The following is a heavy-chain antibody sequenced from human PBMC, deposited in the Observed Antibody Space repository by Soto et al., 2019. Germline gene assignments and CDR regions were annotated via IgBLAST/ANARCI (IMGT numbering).Heavy chain of an antibody. CDR3: ARQIFGVNSTFDY. V-gene: IGHV3-66*04. D-gene: IGHD1-1*01. CDR1: GFTVSSNY. CDR2: IYSGGST. J-gene: IGHJ4*02. Sequence: PGGSLRLSCAASGFTVSSNYMSWVRQAPGKGLEWVSVIYSGGSTYYADSVKGRFTISRDNSKNTLYLQMNSLRAEDTAVYYCARQIFGVNSTFDYWGQGTLVTVYS.